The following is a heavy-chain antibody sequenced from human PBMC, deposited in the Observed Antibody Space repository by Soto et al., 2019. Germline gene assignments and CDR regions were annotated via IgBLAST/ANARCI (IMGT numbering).Heavy chain of an antibody. CDR3: AREVEYNRNESSFDP. Sequence: PSETLSLTCSLSSSSLYRFYWRWIRQPPGTGLGWLGYIYSSGSTNYTHSLQSRVTLSVDTTKYQLSLKLSSVTAADTAVYYCAREVEYNRNESSFDPWGQETLVT. V-gene: IGHV4-59*01. CDR2: IYSSGST. J-gene: IGHJ5*02. D-gene: IGHD1-20*01. CDR1: SSSLYRFY.